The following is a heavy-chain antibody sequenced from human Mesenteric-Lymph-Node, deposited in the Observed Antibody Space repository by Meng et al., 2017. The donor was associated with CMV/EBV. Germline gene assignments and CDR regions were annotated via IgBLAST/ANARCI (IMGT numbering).Heavy chain of an antibody. CDR1: GGSINGSSYY. CDR2: FYYSGST. Sequence: SETLSLTCTVSGGSINGSSYYWGWIRQPPGKALEWIGSFYYSGSTYYNPSLKTRVTFSVDASKNQFSLKLTSLTAADTAVYYCASPGHYDISIGFYTYYFDHWGQGTLVTVSS. J-gene: IGHJ4*02. V-gene: IGHV4-39*07. CDR3: ASPGHYDISIGFYTYYFDH. D-gene: IGHD3-9*01.